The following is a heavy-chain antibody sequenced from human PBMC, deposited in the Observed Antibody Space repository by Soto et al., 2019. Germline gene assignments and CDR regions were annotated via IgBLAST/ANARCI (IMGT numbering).Heavy chain of an antibody. V-gene: IGHV3-23*01. D-gene: IGHD2-21*02. J-gene: IGHJ5*01. Sequence: EVQLLESGGGLVQRGGSLRLSCAASGFPFSSYVMSWVRQAPGKGLEGVSGISGGGSNTFYADSVKGRFTISRDNSKNTLLLQMNSLGAEDTAIYYCARGTATDGLDSWGQGTLVTVSS. CDR2: ISGGGSNT. CDR1: GFPFSSYV. CDR3: ARGTATDGLDS.